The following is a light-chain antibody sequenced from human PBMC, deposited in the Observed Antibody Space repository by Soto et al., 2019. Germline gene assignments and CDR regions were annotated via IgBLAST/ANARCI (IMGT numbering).Light chain of an antibody. CDR1: QTISNY. CDR3: QQSYTIPWM. Sequence: DIHMTQSPSSLSAFVGDRVTITCRAGQTISNYVNWYQQKPGKAPKVLIYAASTLQSGVPSRFSGRGSGADFTLTISSLQPEDFATYYCQQSYTIPWMFGPGTKVEIK. V-gene: IGKV1-39*01. J-gene: IGKJ1*01. CDR2: AAS.